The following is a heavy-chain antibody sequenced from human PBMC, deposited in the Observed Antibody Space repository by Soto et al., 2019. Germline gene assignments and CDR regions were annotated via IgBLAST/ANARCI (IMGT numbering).Heavy chain of an antibody. CDR1: GFTFNTYG. D-gene: IGHD4-17*01. J-gene: IGHJ4*02. Sequence: QVQLVQSGAEVKKPGASVRVSCKASGFTFNTYGISWVRQAPGQGLEWMGWIRTYNGNTNYAQKLQGRVTMTTATSTSTAYMELSNLRSDDTAVYYCARGIDYGGTRHDYWGQGTLVTVSS. CDR3: ARGIDYGGTRHDY. V-gene: IGHV1-18*01. CDR2: IRTYNGNT.